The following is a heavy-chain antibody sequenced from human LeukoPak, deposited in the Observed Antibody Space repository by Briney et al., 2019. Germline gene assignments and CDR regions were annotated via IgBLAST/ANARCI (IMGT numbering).Heavy chain of an antibody. D-gene: IGHD3-22*01. CDR3: AKSGDSSGSLGYYYGMDV. V-gene: IGHV3-23*01. Sequence: GGSLRLSCAASGFTFNRYAVSWVRQAPGKGLEWVSAISGSGGSTYYADSVKGRFTISRDNSKNTLYLQMNSLRAEDTAVYYCAKSGDSSGSLGYYYGMDVWGQGTTVTVSS. J-gene: IGHJ6*02. CDR2: ISGSGGST. CDR1: GFTFNRYA.